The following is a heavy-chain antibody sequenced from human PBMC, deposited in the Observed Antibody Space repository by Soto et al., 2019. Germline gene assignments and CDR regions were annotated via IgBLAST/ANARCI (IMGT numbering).Heavy chain of an antibody. V-gene: IGHV3-33*01. J-gene: IGHJ6*03. CDR1: GFTFSSYG. D-gene: IGHD2-2*01. Sequence: AGSLRLPCAASGFTFSSYGMHWVRQAPGKGLEWVAVIWYDGSNKYYADSVKGRFTISRDNSKNTLYLQMNSLRAEDTAVYYCARGPAPLTDYYMDVWGKGTTVTVSS. CDR2: IWYDGSNK. CDR3: ARGPAPLTDYYMDV.